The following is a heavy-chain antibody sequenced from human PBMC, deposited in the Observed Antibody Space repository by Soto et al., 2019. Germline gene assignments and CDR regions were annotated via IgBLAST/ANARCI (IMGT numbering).Heavy chain of an antibody. CDR2: MSAYNGNT. CDR1: GYTFTSYG. J-gene: IGHJ5*02. D-gene: IGHD5-18*01. V-gene: IGHV1-18*01. Sequence: GASVKVSCKASGYTFTSYGISWVRQAPGQGLEWMGWMSAYNGNTNYAQKLQGRVTITTDTSTSTAYMELRSLRSDDTAVYYCARVDTAQEQNWFDPWGQGTLVTVSS. CDR3: ARVDTAQEQNWFDP.